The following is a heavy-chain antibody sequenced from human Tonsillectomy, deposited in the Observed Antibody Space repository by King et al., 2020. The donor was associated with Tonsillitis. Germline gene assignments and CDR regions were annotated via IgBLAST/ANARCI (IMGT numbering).Heavy chain of an antibody. CDR3: ARDYYNSGSYPIDS. Sequence: VQLVESGGGLVQPGGSRRLSCAASGFTFSTYKMNWVRQAPGKGLEWGSYISSSSTTISYADSVKVRFTISRDNAKNSLYLQMNSLRAEETAVYYCARDYYNSGSYPIDSWGQGTLVIVSS. V-gene: IGHV3-48*01. CDR1: GFTFSTYK. J-gene: IGHJ4*02. CDR2: ISSSSTTI. D-gene: IGHD3-10*01.